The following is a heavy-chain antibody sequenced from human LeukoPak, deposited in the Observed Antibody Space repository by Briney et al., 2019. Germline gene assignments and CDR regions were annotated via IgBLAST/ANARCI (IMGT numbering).Heavy chain of an antibody. CDR3: ARTLRIMGYFDY. J-gene: IGHJ4*02. D-gene: IGHD3-16*01. Sequence: GGSLRLSCAASGFTFSSYAMHRVRQAQGKGLEWVAVISYDGSNKYYADSVKGRFTISRDYSKNTLYLQMNSLRAEDTAVYYCARTLRIMGYFDYWGQGTLVTVSS. CDR1: GFTFSSYA. CDR2: ISYDGSNK. V-gene: IGHV3-30-3*01.